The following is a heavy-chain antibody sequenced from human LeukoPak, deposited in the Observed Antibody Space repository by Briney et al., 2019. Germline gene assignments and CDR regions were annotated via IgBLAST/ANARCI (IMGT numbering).Heavy chain of an antibody. CDR3: ARAEAMVRGVISPYDAFDI. Sequence: GRSLRLACAASGFTFRSYAMHWVRQAPGKGLEWVAIISYDGSNKYYADSVKGRFTISRDNAKNSLYLQMNSLRAEDTAVYYCARAEAMVRGVISPYDAFDIWGQGTMVTVSS. V-gene: IGHV3-30*04. D-gene: IGHD3-10*01. CDR2: ISYDGSNK. J-gene: IGHJ3*02. CDR1: GFTFRSYA.